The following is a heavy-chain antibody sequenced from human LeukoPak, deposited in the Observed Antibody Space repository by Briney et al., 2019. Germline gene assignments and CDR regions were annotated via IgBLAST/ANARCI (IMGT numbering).Heavy chain of an antibody. V-gene: IGHV3-23*01. CDR1: GFTFSSYA. D-gene: IGHD3-10*01. CDR2: ISGSGGSP. Sequence: QTGGSLRLSCAASGFTFSSYAMTWVRQAPGKGLEWVSVISGSGGSPYYADSVKGRFTISRDNSKNTLYLQMNSLRAEDTAVYYCAKDLDPYYYGSGSYYLLDYWGQGTLVTVSP. J-gene: IGHJ4*02. CDR3: AKDLDPYYYGSGSYYLLDY.